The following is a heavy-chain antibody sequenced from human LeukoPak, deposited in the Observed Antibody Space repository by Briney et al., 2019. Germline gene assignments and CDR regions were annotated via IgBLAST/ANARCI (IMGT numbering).Heavy chain of an antibody. CDR1: GYTFTSYA. D-gene: IGHD4-17*01. Sequence: ASVKVSFKASGYTFTSYAMNWVRQAPGQGLEWMGWINTNTGNPTYAQGFTGRFVFSLDTSVSTAYLQISSLKAEDTAVYYCARNLDGDYLWPNRFDPWGQGTLVTVSS. CDR2: INTNTGNP. V-gene: IGHV7-4-1*02. J-gene: IGHJ5*02. CDR3: ARNLDGDYLWPNRFDP.